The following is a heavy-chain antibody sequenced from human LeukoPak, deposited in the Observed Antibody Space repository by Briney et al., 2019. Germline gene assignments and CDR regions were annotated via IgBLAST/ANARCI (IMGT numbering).Heavy chain of an antibody. CDR3: ARDGSYGGFDY. V-gene: IGHV3-7*01. CDR2: MKQDGREK. CDR1: GFTFSSYS. J-gene: IGHJ4*02. Sequence: GGSLRLSCAASGFTFSSYSMNWVRQAPGKGLEWVANMKQDGREKYYVDSVKGRFTISRDNAKNSLYLQMNSLRAEDTAVYYCARDGSYGGFDYWGQGTLVTVSS. D-gene: IGHD5-18*01.